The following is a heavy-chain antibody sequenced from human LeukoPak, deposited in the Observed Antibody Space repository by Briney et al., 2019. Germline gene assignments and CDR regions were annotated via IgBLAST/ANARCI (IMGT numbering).Heavy chain of an antibody. CDR1: AFTFSSYG. V-gene: IGHV3-30*02. D-gene: IGHD3-22*01. Sequence: GGSLRLSCAASAFTFSSYGMHWVRQAPGKGLEWVAFIRYDGSNKYYADSVKGRFTISRDNSKNTLYLQMNSLRAEDTAVYYCARSDSIGYYPSYYDYWGQGTLVTVSS. CDR2: IRYDGSNK. J-gene: IGHJ4*02. CDR3: ARSDSIGYYPSYYDY.